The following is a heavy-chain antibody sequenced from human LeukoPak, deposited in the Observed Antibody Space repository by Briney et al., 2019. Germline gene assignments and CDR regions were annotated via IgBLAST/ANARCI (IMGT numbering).Heavy chain of an antibody. CDR2: LNPSSGST. CDR1: GYTFTNYY. J-gene: IGHJ5*02. CDR3: ARDEATGWFDP. Sequence: ASVKVSCKASGYTFTNYYKHWVRQAPGQGLEWMGILNPSSGSTAYAQKFQGRVTMTRDTSTSTVYMELSSLRSEDTAVYYCARDEATGWFDPWGQGTLVIVFS. V-gene: IGHV1-46*01. D-gene: IGHD5-24*01.